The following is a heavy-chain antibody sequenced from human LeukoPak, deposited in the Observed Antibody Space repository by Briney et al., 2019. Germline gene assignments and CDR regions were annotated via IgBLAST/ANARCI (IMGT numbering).Heavy chain of an antibody. Sequence: GASVKVSCKASGGTFSSYVISWVRQAPGQGLEWMGGIIPIFGTANYAQKFQGRVTITADESTSTAYMELSSLRSEDTAVYYCASESGSSWYVRWNAFDIWGQGTMVTVSS. CDR1: GGTFSSYV. V-gene: IGHV1-69*01. J-gene: IGHJ3*02. CDR2: IIPIFGTA. CDR3: ASESGSSWYVRWNAFDI. D-gene: IGHD6-13*01.